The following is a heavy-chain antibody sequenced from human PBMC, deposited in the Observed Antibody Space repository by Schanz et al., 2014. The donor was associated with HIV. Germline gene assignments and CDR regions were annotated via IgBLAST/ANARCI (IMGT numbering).Heavy chain of an antibody. CDR2: VNHGGTT. J-gene: IGHJ2*01. CDR1: GESFSGYY. V-gene: IGHV4-34*01. Sequence: QVQLQQWGAGLLKPSETLSLTCAVYGESFSGYYWTWIRQPPGKGLEWIGEVNHGGTTNYSPSLKSRVDMSLGTSNEGFSLKLSSVTAADTAVYYCVRGIASTGGDYWHFDLWGRGTLVTVTS. D-gene: IGHD7-27*01. CDR3: VRGIASTGGDYWHFDL.